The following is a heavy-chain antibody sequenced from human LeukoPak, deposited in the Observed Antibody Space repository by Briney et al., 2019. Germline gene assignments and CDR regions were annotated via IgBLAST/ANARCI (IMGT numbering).Heavy chain of an antibody. Sequence: SVTVSCKASGFTFTISAMQWVRQARGQRLEWIGWIVVGSGNTNYAQKFQERVTITRDMSTSTAYMELSSLRSEDTAMYYCAALSYCSGGSCRGYWGQGTLVTVSS. J-gene: IGHJ4*02. V-gene: IGHV1-58*02. CDR2: IVVGSGNT. D-gene: IGHD2-15*01. CDR1: GFTFTISA. CDR3: AALSYCSGGSCRGY.